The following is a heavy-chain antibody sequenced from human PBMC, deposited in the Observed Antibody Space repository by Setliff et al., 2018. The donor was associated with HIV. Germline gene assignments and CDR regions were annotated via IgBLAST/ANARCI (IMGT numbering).Heavy chain of an antibody. CDR1: GFTFKTYW. CDR3: ARGTSGSYGGFDY. CDR2: INSDGSTT. Sequence: GESLKISCAASGFTFKTYWMHWVRQVPGKGLVWVPRINSDGSTTSYADSVKGRFTISRDNAKNTLHLQMNSLRAEDTAVYYCARGTSGSYGGFDYWGQAILVTVSS. V-gene: IGHV3-74*01. J-gene: IGHJ4*02. D-gene: IGHD1-26*01.